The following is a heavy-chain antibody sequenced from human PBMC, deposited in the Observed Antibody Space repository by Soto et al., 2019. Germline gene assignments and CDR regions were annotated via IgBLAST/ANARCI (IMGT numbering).Heavy chain of an antibody. CDR3: ATMGTPATGLYYFDY. D-gene: IGHD5-18*01. V-gene: IGHV4-30-4*01. CDR1: GGSISSGNYY. Sequence: SETLSLTCTVSGGSISSGNYYWRWIRQPPVKSLEWIGFISYSGSTYYSLSLKSRVTISVDTSKNQFSLNLSFVTAADTAVYYCATMGTPATGLYYFDYWGQGTLVTVSS. J-gene: IGHJ4*02. CDR2: ISYSGST.